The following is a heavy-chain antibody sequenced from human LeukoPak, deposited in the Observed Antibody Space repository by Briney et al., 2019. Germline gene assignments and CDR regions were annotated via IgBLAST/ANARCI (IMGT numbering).Heavy chain of an antibody. CDR3: ARDVGYSSGWYVRAGFDP. Sequence: ASVNVSCKASEYTFTAYYVHWERQAPGQGLEWMGWINPNSGDTNFAQNFQGRVTMTRDTSISTAYMELSRLRSDDTAVYYCARDVGYSSGWYVRAGFDPWGQGTLVTVSS. J-gene: IGHJ5*02. CDR2: INPNSGDT. V-gene: IGHV1-2*02. CDR1: EYTFTAYY. D-gene: IGHD6-19*01.